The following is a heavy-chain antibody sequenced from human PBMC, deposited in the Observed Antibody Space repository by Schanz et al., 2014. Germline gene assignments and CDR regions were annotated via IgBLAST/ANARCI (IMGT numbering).Heavy chain of an antibody. D-gene: IGHD3-16*02. J-gene: IGHJ6*02. CDR2: IYTSGTT. CDR1: GVSISSYY. CDR3: ARDGRLRLGELSKTHYYYGMDV. Sequence: QVQLQESGPGLVKPSQTLSLTCTVSGVSISSYYWSWIRQPAGKGLEWIGRIYTSGTTNYNPSLKSRVTISIDTPKNQFSLRLTSVTAADTAVYYCARDGRLRLGELSKTHYYYGMDVWGQGTTVTVSS. V-gene: IGHV4-4*07.